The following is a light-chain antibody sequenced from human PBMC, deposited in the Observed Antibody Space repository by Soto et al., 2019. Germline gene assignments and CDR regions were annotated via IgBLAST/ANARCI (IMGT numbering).Light chain of an antibody. Sequence: QSALTQPASVSGSPGQSITISCTGTSSDVGSYSLVSWFQQHPGEAPKLMIFEGSKRPSGVSSRFSGSESGNTASLTSSGLQAEDEAEYYCCSYAGGGTLVFGGGTKVTVL. CDR1: SSDVGSYSL. CDR3: CSYAGGGTLV. V-gene: IGLV2-23*01. J-gene: IGLJ2*01. CDR2: EGS.